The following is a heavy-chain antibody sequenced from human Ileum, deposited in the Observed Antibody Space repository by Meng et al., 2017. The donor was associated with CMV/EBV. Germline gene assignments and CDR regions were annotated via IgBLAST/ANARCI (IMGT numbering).Heavy chain of an antibody. V-gene: IGHV3-48*04. J-gene: IGHJ5*02. D-gene: IGHD2-2*01. CDR2: ISSSSSTI. CDR3: ARGKYQLLSRRIDNWFDP. Sequence: GESLKISCAASGFTFSSYSMNWVRQAPGKGLEWVSYISSSSSTIYYADSVKGRFTISRDNAKNSLYLQMNSLRAEDTAVYYCARGKYQLLSRRIDNWFDPWGQGTLVTVSS. CDR1: GFTFSSYS.